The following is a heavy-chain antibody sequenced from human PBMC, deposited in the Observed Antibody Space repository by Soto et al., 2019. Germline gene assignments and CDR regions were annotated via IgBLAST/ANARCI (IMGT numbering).Heavy chain of an antibody. Sequence: PGGSLRLSCAASGFTFSSYEMNWVRQAPGEGMEWLSYITSSGSPIYYADSEKGRFTISRDNAKNSLYLQMNGLRAEDTAVYYCARSGYFDSGGYPYYYYGMDVWGQGTTVTVSS. D-gene: IGHD3-22*01. CDR2: ITSSGSPI. CDR1: GFTFSSYE. V-gene: IGHV3-48*03. J-gene: IGHJ6*02. CDR3: ARSGYFDSGGYPYYYYGMDV.